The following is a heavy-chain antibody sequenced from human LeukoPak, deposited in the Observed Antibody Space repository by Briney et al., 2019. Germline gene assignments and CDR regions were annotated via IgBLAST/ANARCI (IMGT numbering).Heavy chain of an antibody. Sequence: TSETLSLTCTVSGGSISSYYWSWIRQPPGKGLEWIGYIYYSGSTNYNPSLKSRVTISIDTSKNQFSLKLSSVTAADTAFYYCARYIVSYPHDAFDIWGQGTMVTVSS. CDR3: ARYIVSYPHDAFDI. CDR1: GGSISSYY. J-gene: IGHJ3*02. V-gene: IGHV4-59*01. D-gene: IGHD1-26*01. CDR2: IYYSGST.